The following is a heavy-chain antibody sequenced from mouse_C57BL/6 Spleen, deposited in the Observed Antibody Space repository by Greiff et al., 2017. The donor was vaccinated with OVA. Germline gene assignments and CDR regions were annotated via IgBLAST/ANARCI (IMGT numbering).Heavy chain of an antibody. CDR3: TRGVYDYDWYFDV. J-gene: IGHJ1*03. Sequence: EVKVEESGEGLVKPGGSLKLSCAASGFTFSSYAMSWVRQTPEKRLEWVAYISSGGDYIYYADTVKGRFTISRDNARNTLYLQMSSLKSEDTAMYYCTRGVYDYDWYFDVWGTGTTVTVSS. V-gene: IGHV5-9-1*02. D-gene: IGHD2-4*01. CDR1: GFTFSSYA. CDR2: ISSGGDYI.